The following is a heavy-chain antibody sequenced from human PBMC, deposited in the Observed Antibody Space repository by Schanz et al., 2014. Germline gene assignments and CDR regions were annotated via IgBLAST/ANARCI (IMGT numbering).Heavy chain of an antibody. V-gene: IGHV4-39*07. CDR3: ARGVGGFSSTWFDP. CDR1: GASISSSTYY. Sequence: QVQLQESGPGLVKPSGTLSLTCTVSGASISSSTYYWGWIRQPPGKGLEWIGTVYQRAHTSYNPSLQGRVTISSDTSTNQFSLRLTSVTTADTAVYYCARGVGGFSSTWFDPWGQGIPVTVSS. CDR2: VYQRAHT. D-gene: IGHD6-13*01. J-gene: IGHJ5*02.